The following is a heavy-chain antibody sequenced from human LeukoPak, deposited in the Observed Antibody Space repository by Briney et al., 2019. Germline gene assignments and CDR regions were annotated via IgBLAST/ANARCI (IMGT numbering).Heavy chain of an antibody. V-gene: IGHV3-30*03. CDR1: GFTFSSYG. Sequence: PGGSLRLSCAASGFTFSSYGMHWVRQAPGKGLEWVAVISYDGSNKYNADSVKGRFTISRDNSKNPLYLQMNSLRADDTAVYYCARGRSVSDSSGWSEGPSGYYGMDVWGQGTTVTVSS. D-gene: IGHD6-19*01. J-gene: IGHJ6*02. CDR3: ARGRSVSDSSGWSEGPSGYYGMDV. CDR2: ISYDGSNK.